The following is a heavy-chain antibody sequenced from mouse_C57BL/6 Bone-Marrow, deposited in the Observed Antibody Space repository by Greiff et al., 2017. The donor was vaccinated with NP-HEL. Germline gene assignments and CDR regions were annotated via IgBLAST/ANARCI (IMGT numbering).Heavy chain of an antibody. Sequence: VQLQESGPELVRPGASVKISCKASGYAFSSSWMNWVKQRPGKGLEWIGRICPGDGDTNYNGKFKGKATLTADKSSSTAYMQLSSLTSEDSAVYFCATGDYPAWFAYWGQGTLVTVSA. CDR3: ATGDYPAWFAY. CDR2: ICPGDGDT. CDR1: GYAFSSSW. D-gene: IGHD2-4*01. J-gene: IGHJ3*01. V-gene: IGHV1-82*01.